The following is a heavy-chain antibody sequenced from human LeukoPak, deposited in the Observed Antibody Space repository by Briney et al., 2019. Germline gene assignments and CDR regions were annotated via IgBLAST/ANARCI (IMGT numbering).Heavy chain of an antibody. V-gene: IGHV4-59*12. CDR3: ARGYCSGGSCYWFDS. J-gene: IGHJ5*01. CDR1: GGSISGDY. Sequence: TSETLSLACTVSGGSISGDYWNWIRQPPGEGLEWIGFLYYTGSTNYNPSLKSRVTISVDTSKNQVSLKLTSVAAADTAMYYCARGYCSGGSCYWFDSWGQGTLVTVSS. D-gene: IGHD2-15*01. CDR2: LYYTGST.